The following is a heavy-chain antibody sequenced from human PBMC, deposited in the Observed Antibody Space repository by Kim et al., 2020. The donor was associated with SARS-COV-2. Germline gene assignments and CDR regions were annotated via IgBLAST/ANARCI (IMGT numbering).Heavy chain of an antibody. V-gene: IGHV4-34*01. CDR3: ARAGVVRGVRGFDY. D-gene: IGHD3-10*01. Sequence: NPSLKSRVTISVDTSKNQFSLKLSSVTAADTAVYYCARAGVVRGVRGFDYWGQGTLVTVSS. J-gene: IGHJ4*02.